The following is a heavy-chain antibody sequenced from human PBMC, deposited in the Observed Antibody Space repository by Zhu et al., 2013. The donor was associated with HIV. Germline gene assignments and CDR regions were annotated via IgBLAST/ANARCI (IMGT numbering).Heavy chain of an antibody. V-gene: IGHV1-8*01. CDR3: ARAPSYYDFWSGYYTTGFDP. CDR2: MNPNSGNT. Sequence: QVQLVQSGAEVKKPGASVKVSCKASGYTFTSYDINWVRQATGQGLEWMGWMNPNSGNTGYAQKFQGRVTMTRNTSISTAYMELSSLRSEDTAVYYCARAPSYYDFWSGYYTTGFDPWGQGTLVTVSS. J-gene: IGHJ5*02. CDR1: GYTFTSYD. D-gene: IGHD3-3*01.